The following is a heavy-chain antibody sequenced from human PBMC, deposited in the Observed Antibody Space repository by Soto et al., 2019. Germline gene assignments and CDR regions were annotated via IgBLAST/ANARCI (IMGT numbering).Heavy chain of an antibody. V-gene: IGHV3-11*01. CDR2: ISGNGRII. D-gene: IGHD4-17*01. CDR1: GFIFIDYY. Sequence: PGGSLRLSCATSGFIFIDYYMHWIRQAPGKGLEWISYISGNGRIIQYADSAKGRFTISRDNAQNSLYLQMNSLRAEDTALYFCARDFDADSRTDFAYWGQGTLVTVSS. CDR3: ARDFDADSRTDFAY. J-gene: IGHJ4*02.